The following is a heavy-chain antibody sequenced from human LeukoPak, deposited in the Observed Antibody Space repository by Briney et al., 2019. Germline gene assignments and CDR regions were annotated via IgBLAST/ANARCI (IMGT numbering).Heavy chain of an antibody. D-gene: IGHD4-17*01. CDR2: IIPIFGTA. CDR3: ARVHRSALTTVITPWYYYMDV. Sequence: SVKVSCKASGGTFSSYAISWVRQASGQGLEWMGGIIPIFGTANYAQKFQGRVTITTDESTSTAYMELSSLRSEDTAVYYCARVHRSALTTVITPWYYYMDVWGKGTTVTVSS. V-gene: IGHV1-69*05. J-gene: IGHJ6*03. CDR1: GGTFSSYA.